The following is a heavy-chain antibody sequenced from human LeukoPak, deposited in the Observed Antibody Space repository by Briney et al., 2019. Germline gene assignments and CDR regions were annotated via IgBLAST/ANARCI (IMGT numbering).Heavy chain of an antibody. CDR2: MSGSGGSI. D-gene: IGHD3-16*01. Sequence: GGSLLLSCAASGFTFSSYAMSWVRQAPGKGLEWVSTMSGSGGSIYYTDSVKGRFTISRDNSKSTLYLQMNTLRAEDTAVCYCAKDPVNWGQDSGTFDIWGQGTMVTVSS. J-gene: IGHJ3*02. CDR1: GFTFSSYA. CDR3: AKDPVNWGQDSGTFDI. V-gene: IGHV3-23*01.